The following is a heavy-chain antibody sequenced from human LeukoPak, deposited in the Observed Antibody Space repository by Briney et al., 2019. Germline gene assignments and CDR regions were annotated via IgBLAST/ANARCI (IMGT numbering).Heavy chain of an antibody. D-gene: IGHD2-21*01. Sequence: ASVKVSCKASGYTFTGYYMHWVRQAPGQGLEWMGWINPNSGGTNYAQKFQGRVTMTRDTSISTAYMELSRLRSDDTAVYYCARGDPLSRYYYGMDVWGQGTTVTVSS. V-gene: IGHV1-2*02. CDR1: GYTFTGYY. CDR2: INPNSGGT. CDR3: ARGDPLSRYYYGMDV. J-gene: IGHJ6*02.